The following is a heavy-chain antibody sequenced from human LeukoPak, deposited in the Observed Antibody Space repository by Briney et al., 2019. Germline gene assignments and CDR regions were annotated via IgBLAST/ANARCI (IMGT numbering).Heavy chain of an antibody. CDR2: ISSSSSTI. Sequence: GSLRLSCAASGFTFSSYSMNWVRQAPGKGLEWVSYISSSSSTIYYADSVKGRFTISRDNAKNSLYLQMNSLRAEDTAVYYCASHCSSTSCYGSLNYRGQGTLVTVSS. CDR1: GFTFSSYS. CDR3: ASHCSSTSCYGSLNY. J-gene: IGHJ4*02. D-gene: IGHD2-2*01. V-gene: IGHV3-48*01.